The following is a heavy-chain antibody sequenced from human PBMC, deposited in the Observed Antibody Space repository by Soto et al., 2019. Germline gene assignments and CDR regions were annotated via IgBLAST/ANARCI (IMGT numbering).Heavy chain of an antibody. CDR1: GFTFSSYA. J-gene: IGHJ6*02. CDR2: ISYDGSNK. Sequence: GGSLRLSCAASGFTFSSYAMHWVRQAPGKGLEWVAVISYDGSNKYYADSGKGRFTISRDNSKNTLYLQMNSLRAEDTAVYYCAREGCSSTSCYSSGLAQRYYYYYGMDVWGQGTTFTVSS. V-gene: IGHV3-30-3*01. CDR3: AREGCSSTSCYSSGLAQRYYYYYGMDV. D-gene: IGHD2-2*02.